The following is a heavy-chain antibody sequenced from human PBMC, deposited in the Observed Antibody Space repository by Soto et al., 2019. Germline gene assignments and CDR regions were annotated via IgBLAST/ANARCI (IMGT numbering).Heavy chain of an antibody. V-gene: IGHV1-18*01. D-gene: IGHD3-16*01. CDR3: ARGRYVDY. CDR2: ISAHNGKT. Sequence: QAHLVQSGPEVKKPGASVKVSCKGSGYIFTSYGIAWVRQAPGQGLEWMGWISAHNGKTEYAQKFQGRVTVTRDTSTSTDYLELRRLRADDTALYYCARGRYVDYWGQGALVTVSS. CDR1: GYIFTSYG. J-gene: IGHJ4*02.